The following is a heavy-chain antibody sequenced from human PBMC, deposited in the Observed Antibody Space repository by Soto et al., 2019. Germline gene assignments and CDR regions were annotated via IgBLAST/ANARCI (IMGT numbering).Heavy chain of an antibody. D-gene: IGHD6-13*01. J-gene: IGHJ6*02. CDR2: ISAYNGNT. CDR1: GYTFTSYG. CDR3: ARDRSSSWYGRYYYYYYGMDV. Sequence: ASLKVSCKASGYTFTSYGISWVRQAPGQGLEWMGWISAYNGNTNYAQKLQGRVTMTTDTSTSTAYMELRSLRSDDTAVYYCARDRSSSWYGRYYYYYYGMDVWGQGXTVTVSS. V-gene: IGHV1-18*01.